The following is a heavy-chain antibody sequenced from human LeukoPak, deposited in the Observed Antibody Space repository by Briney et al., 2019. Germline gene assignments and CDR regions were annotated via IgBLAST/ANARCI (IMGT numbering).Heavy chain of an antibody. CDR3: ARDRKDGMDV. Sequence: SETLSLTCTVSGGSTSSYYWSWIRQPPGKGLEWIGYIYYSGSTNYNPSLKSRVTISVDTSKNQFSLKLSSVTAADTAVYYCARDRKDGMDVWGQGTTVTVSS. J-gene: IGHJ6*02. CDR2: IYYSGST. V-gene: IGHV4-59*01. CDR1: GGSTSSYY.